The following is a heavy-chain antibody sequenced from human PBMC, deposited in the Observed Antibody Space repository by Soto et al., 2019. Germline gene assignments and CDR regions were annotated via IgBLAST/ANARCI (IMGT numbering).Heavy chain of an antibody. Sequence: GGSLRLSCAAAGFTFSIHAMSWVRQAPGKGLEWVSSIGSSDIYYADSVKGRFTVSRDNSKNTLYLQMNSLRAEDTAVYYCAKHGDCSSTSCYFDYWAQGTLVTVSS. CDR2: IGSSDI. D-gene: IGHD2-2*01. CDR1: GFTFSIHA. J-gene: IGHJ4*02. V-gene: IGHV3-23*01. CDR3: AKHGDCSSTSCYFDY.